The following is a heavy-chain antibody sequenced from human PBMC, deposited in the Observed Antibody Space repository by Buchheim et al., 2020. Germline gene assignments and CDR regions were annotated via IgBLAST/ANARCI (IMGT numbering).Heavy chain of an antibody. Sequence: EVQLVESGGGLVQPGRSLRLSCTASGFTFGDYAMSWVRQAPGKGLEWVGFIRSKAYGGTTEYAASAKGRFTISRDDSKSIAYLQMNSLKTEDTAVYYCTREGTGITIFGVATSFDYWGQGTL. CDR3: TREGTGITIFGVATSFDY. CDR1: GFTFGDYA. V-gene: IGHV3-49*04. D-gene: IGHD3-3*01. J-gene: IGHJ4*02. CDR2: IRSKAYGGTT.